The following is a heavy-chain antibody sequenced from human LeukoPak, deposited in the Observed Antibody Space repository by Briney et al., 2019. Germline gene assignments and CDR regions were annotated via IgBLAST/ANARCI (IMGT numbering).Heavy chain of an antibody. CDR3: ASGVNYYDTSGYDY. CDR2: INPNNGGT. Sequence: ASVKVSCMASGYTFTAYYMHWVRQAPGQGLEWMGRINPNNGGTNYAQKFQGRVTMTRDTSISTAYMELSRLRSDDTAVYYCASGVNYYDTSGYDYWGQGTLVTVSS. D-gene: IGHD3-22*01. J-gene: IGHJ4*02. CDR1: GYTFTAYY. V-gene: IGHV1-2*06.